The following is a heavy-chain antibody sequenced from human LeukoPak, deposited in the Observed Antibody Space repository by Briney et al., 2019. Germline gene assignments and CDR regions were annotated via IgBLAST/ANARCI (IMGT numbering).Heavy chain of an antibody. CDR1: GFTVSSNY. J-gene: IGHJ4*02. D-gene: IGHD6-13*01. Sequence: GGSLRLSCAASGFTVSSNYMSWVRQAPGKGLEWVSAIYSGGSTYYADSVKGRFTISRDNSKNTLYLQMNSLRAEDTAVYYCAKVSGIAAAGDFDYWGQGTLVTVSS. V-gene: IGHV3-53*01. CDR2: IYSGGST. CDR3: AKVSGIAAAGDFDY.